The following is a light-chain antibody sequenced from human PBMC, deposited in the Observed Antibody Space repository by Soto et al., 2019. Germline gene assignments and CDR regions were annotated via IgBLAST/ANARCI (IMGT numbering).Light chain of an antibody. CDR2: DAS. CDR1: QSISSW. Sequence: DIQMTQSPSTLSASVGDRVTITCRASQSISSWLAWYQQKPGKAPKLLIYDASSLESGVPSRFSGSGSGTEFTLTISSLQPDHFATYYCQQYNSYSLTFGQGTKVEIK. CDR3: QQYNSYSLT. V-gene: IGKV1-5*01. J-gene: IGKJ1*01.